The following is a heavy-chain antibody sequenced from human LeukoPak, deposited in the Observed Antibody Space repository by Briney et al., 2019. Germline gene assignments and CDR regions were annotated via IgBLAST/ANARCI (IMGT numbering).Heavy chain of an antibody. CDR3: ARGGLSIMGY. CDR1: GITFSSYS. V-gene: IGHV3-48*01. D-gene: IGHD2/OR15-2a*01. J-gene: IGHJ4*02. CDR2: ISSSGSTK. Sequence: GGVLRLSCGASGITFSSYSMNWGRQGPGKGLEWVSYISSSGSTKYYADSVKGRFTISRDNARNSLYLQMNSLRAEDTAVYFCARGGLSIMGYWGQGTLVTVSS.